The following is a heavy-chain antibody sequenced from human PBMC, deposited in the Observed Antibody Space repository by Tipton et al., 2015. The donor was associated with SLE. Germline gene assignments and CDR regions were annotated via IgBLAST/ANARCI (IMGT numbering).Heavy chain of an antibody. V-gene: IGHV1-18*01. J-gene: IGHJ6*03. Sequence: QSGAEVKKPGASVRVSCKASGYTFTNFGISWVRQAPGQGLEWMGWISAYNGNTNYAQKLQGRVTMTTDTSTSTAYMELRSLRSDDPAVYYCARAIVVVPGHYYMDVWGKGTTVTISS. CDR2: ISAYNGNT. CDR3: ARAIVVVPGHYYMDV. CDR1: GYTFTNFG. D-gene: IGHD2-2*01.